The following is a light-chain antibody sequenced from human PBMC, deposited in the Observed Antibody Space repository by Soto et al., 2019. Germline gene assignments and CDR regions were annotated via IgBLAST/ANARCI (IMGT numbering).Light chain of an antibody. V-gene: IGKV3-15*01. CDR2: DAS. Sequence: EIVMTQSPATLSVSTGERATLSCRASQSISRSLAWYQQKPGQAPRLLISDASTRATGIPARFSGSGSGTDFTLTISSLEPEDFAVYYCQQRNSWPPTFTFGQGTRLEIK. CDR1: QSISRS. CDR3: QQRNSWPPTFT. J-gene: IGKJ5*01.